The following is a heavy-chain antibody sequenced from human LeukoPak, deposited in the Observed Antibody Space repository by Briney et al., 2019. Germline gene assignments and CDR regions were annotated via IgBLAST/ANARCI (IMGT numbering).Heavy chain of an antibody. V-gene: IGHV1-69*05. CDR2: FIPIFGTA. D-gene: IGHD6-19*01. CDR1: GGTFSSYA. CDR3: ASHPPGYSSGWYYFDY. Sequence: ASVKVSCKASGGTFSSYAISWVRQAPGQGLEWMGGFIPIFGTANYAQKFQGRVTITTDESTSTAYMELSSLRSEVTAVYYCASHPPGYSSGWYYFDYWGQGTLVTVSS. J-gene: IGHJ4*02.